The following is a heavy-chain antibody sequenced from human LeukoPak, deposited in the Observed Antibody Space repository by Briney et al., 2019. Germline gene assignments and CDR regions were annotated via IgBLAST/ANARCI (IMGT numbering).Heavy chain of an antibody. CDR1: GDSVSSNSVT. D-gene: IGHD2-2*01. Sequence: SQTLSLACAISGDSVSSNSVTWNWIRQSPSRGLEWLGRTYYRSTWYNDYAVSVRGRITVNPDTSKNQFSLHLNSVTPEDTAVYYCARRLTQYDCFDPWGQGILVTVSS. CDR3: ARRLTQYDCFDP. J-gene: IGHJ5*02. CDR2: TYYRSTWYN. V-gene: IGHV6-1*01.